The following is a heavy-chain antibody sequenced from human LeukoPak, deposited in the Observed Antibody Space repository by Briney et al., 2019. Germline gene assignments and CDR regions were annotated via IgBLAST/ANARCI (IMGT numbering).Heavy chain of an antibody. CDR2: IYPGDSDA. Sequence: GESLKISCKGSGYSFTSYWIGGVRQMPGKGLEWMGIIYPGDSDARYSPSFQGQVTISADKSISTAYLQWSSLKASDTAMYYCARQQGAVAGTVDYWGQGTLVTVSS. CDR3: ARQQGAVAGTVDY. CDR1: GYSFTSYW. J-gene: IGHJ4*02. D-gene: IGHD6-19*01. V-gene: IGHV5-51*01.